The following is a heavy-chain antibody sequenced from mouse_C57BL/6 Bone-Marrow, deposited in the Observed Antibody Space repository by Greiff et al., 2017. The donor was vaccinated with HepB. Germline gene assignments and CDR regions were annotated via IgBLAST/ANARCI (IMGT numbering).Heavy chain of an antibody. D-gene: IGHD2-10*01. CDR1: GYTFTDYK. J-gene: IGHJ1*03. Sequence: VQLQQPGAELVKPGASVKIPCKASGYTFTDYKMDWVKQSHGKSLEWIGDINPNNGGTIYNQKFKGKATLTVDKSSSTAYMELRSLTSEDTAVYYCARRDPYYGNFHWYFDVWGTGTTVTVSS. V-gene: IGHV1-18*01. CDR2: INPNNGGT. CDR3: ARRDPYYGNFHWYFDV.